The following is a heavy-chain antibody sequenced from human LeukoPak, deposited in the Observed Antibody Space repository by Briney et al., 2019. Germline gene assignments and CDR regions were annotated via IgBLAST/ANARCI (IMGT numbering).Heavy chain of an antibody. CDR2: IYSGGST. Sequence: GGYLKLSCPASGFIVNSNYMSWVRQAPGKGLEWVSVIYSGGSTYYADSVKGRFTISRDNSKNTLYLQVNSLRAEDTAVYYCARWMVGLVRGDDAFDIWGQGTMVTVSS. CDR3: ARWMVGLVRGDDAFDI. V-gene: IGHV3-66*01. J-gene: IGHJ3*02. CDR1: GFIVNSNY. D-gene: IGHD3-10*01.